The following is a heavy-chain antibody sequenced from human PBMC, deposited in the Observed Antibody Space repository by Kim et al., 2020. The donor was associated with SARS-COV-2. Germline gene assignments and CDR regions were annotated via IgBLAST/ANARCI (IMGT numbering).Heavy chain of an antibody. Sequence: GGSLRLSCAASGFTFSSYAMSWVRQAPGKGLEWVSAISGSGGSTYYADSVKGRFTISRDNSKNTLYLQMNSLRAEDTAVYYCAKPGSGSYYEPYYFDYWGQGTLVTVSS. V-gene: IGHV3-23*01. CDR1: GFTFSSYA. D-gene: IGHD3-10*01. CDR2: ISGSGGST. J-gene: IGHJ4*02. CDR3: AKPGSGSYYEPYYFDY.